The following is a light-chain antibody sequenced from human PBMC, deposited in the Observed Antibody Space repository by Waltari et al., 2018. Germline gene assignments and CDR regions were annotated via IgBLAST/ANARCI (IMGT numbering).Light chain of an antibody. CDR3: QQYGSSPPTT. V-gene: IGKV3-20*01. Sequence: DIVLTQSPGPLSLSPGERATLSCRASQSVSSSSLAWYQQKPGQAPRLLIYGTSSRATGIPDRFSGSGSVTDFTLTITRLEAEDFAVYYCQQYGSSPPTTFGQGTKVEIK. CDR1: QSVSSSS. CDR2: GTS. J-gene: IGKJ1*01.